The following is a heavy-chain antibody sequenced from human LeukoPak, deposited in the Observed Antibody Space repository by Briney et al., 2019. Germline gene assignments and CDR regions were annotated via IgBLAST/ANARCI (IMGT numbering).Heavy chain of an antibody. CDR1: GGSISSYY. J-gene: IGHJ4*02. D-gene: IGHD3-10*01. CDR2: IYYSGST. V-gene: IGHV4-59*01. CDR3: ARNSRRLWFGELLPYYFDY. Sequence: PSETLSLTCTVSGGSISSYYWSWIRQPPAKGLEWIGYIYYSGSTNYNPSLKSRVTISVDTSKNQFSLKLSSVTAADTAVYYCARNSRRLWFGELLPYYFDYWGQGTLVTVSS.